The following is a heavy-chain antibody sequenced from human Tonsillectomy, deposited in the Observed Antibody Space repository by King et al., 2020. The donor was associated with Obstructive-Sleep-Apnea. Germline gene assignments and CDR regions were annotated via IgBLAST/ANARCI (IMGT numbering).Heavy chain of an antibody. J-gene: IGHJ4*02. CDR3: AKPYDSSGYFRAFDY. V-gene: IGHV3-30*18. CDR2: ISYDGGTK. CDR1: GFTFISYA. D-gene: IGHD3-22*01. Sequence: VQLVESGGGVVQPGRSLRLSCAASGFTFISYAMHWVRQAPGKGLEGVAIISYDGGTKYYADSVKGRFTISRDNSKNTLYLQMNSLRPEDAAVYYCAKPYDSSGYFRAFDYWGQGTLVTVSS.